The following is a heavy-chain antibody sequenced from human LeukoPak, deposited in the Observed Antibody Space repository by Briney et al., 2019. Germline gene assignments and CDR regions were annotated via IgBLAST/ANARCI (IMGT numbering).Heavy chain of an antibody. Sequence: SETLSLTCAVYGGSFSSYYWSWIRQPPGKGLEWIGEINHSGSTNYNPSLKSRVTISVDTSKNQFSLKLSSVTAADTAVYYCAREGVYDGYAYFDYWGQGTLVTVSS. CDR2: INHSGST. J-gene: IGHJ4*02. CDR1: GGSFSSYY. V-gene: IGHV4-34*01. CDR3: AREGVYDGYAYFDY. D-gene: IGHD3-16*01.